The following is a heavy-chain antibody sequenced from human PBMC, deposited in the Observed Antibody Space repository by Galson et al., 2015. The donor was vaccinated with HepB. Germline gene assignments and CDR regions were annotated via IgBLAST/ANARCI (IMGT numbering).Heavy chain of an antibody. CDR3: ASGYGSGSYGARWENYGMDV. V-gene: IGHV1-69*10. D-gene: IGHD3-10*01. Sequence: SVKVSCKASGGTFSSYAISWVRQAPGQGLEWMGGIIPILGIANYAQKFQGRVTITADKSTSTAYMELSSLRSEDTAVYYCASGYGSGSYGARWENYGMDVWGQGTTVTVSS. CDR1: GGTFSSYA. CDR2: IIPILGIA. J-gene: IGHJ6*02.